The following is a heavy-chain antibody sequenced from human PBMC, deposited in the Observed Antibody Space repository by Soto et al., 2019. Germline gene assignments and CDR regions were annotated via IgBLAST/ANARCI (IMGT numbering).Heavy chain of an antibody. CDR3: ANLLGYCSGGSCYPNAHFDY. CDR1: GFTFSDYY. Sequence: PGGSLRLSCAASGFTFSDYYMSWIRQAPGKGLEWVSYISSSSSYTNYADSVKGRFTISRDNSKNTLYLQMNSLRAEDTAVYYCANLLGYCSGGSCYPNAHFDYWGQGTLGTVSS. J-gene: IGHJ4*02. CDR2: ISSSSSYT. V-gene: IGHV3-11*06. D-gene: IGHD2-15*01.